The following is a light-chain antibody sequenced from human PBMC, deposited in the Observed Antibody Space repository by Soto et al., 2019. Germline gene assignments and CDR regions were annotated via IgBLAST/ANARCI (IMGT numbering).Light chain of an antibody. CDR3: QSYDSSLSDYV. J-gene: IGLJ1*01. V-gene: IGLV2-14*01. CDR1: SSDVGAYDF. CDR2: DVT. Sequence: QSALTQPASVSGSPGQSITISCTGTSSDVGAYDFVSWYQHSPGKAPKLVTFDVTHRPPGISDRFSGSKSANTASLTISGLQAADEAFYYCQSYDSSLSDYVFGSGTKVTVL.